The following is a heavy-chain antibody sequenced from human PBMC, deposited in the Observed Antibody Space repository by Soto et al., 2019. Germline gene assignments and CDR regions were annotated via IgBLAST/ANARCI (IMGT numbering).Heavy chain of an antibody. CDR1: GGTFSSYA. CDR3: ARDGTEQIVRGRSFDWFDP. V-gene: IGHV1-69*13. J-gene: IGHJ5*02. CDR2: IIPIFGTA. Sequence: SVKVSFKASGGTFSSYAISWVRQAPVQGLEWMGGIIPIFGTANYAQKFQGRVTITADESTSTAYMELSSLRSEDTAVYYCARDGTEQIVRGRSFDWFDPWGQGTLVTVYS. D-gene: IGHD6-6*01.